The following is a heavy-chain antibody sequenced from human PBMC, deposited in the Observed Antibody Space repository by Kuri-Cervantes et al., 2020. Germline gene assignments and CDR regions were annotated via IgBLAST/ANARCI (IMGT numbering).Heavy chain of an antibody. CDR3: ARVVAATDNWFDP. D-gene: IGHD2-15*01. J-gene: IGHJ5*02. CDR1: GYTFTSYD. V-gene: IGHV1-8*01. CDR2: MNPNSGNT. Sequence: ASVKVPCKASGYTFTSYDINWVRQATGQGLEWMGWMNPNSGNTGYAQKFQGRVTMARNTSISTAYTELSSLRSEDTAVYYCARVVAATDNWFDPWGQGTLVTVSS.